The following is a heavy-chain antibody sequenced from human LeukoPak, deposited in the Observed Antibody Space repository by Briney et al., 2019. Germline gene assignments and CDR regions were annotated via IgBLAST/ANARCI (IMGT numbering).Heavy chain of an antibody. J-gene: IGHJ6*02. V-gene: IGHV4-59*06. Sequence: SETLSLTCSVSAGAISSSFWSWIRQPPGKGLECIGYIYYSGYTYYNPSLRSRVTISVDTSKSQFSLRLSSVTAADTAVYYCARAGIAVAGISDYYGMDVWGQGTTVTVSS. D-gene: IGHD6-19*01. CDR2: IYYSGYT. CDR1: AGAISSSF. CDR3: ARAGIAVAGISDYYGMDV.